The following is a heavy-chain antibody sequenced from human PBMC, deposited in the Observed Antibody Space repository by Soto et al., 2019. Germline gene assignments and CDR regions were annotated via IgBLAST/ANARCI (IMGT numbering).Heavy chain of an antibody. CDR3: ARGLSVTLFDN. CDR2: IYYSGST. D-gene: IGHD4-17*01. Sequence: QVQLQESGPGLVKPSQTLSLTCTVSGGSISTGGYYWTWIRQHPGKGLEWIGYIYYSGSTYYNPSLKCRVTISVDTSKNQFSLKLSSVTAADTAVYYCARGLSVTLFDNWCQGTLVTVSS. J-gene: IGHJ4*02. V-gene: IGHV4-31*03. CDR1: GGSISTGGYY.